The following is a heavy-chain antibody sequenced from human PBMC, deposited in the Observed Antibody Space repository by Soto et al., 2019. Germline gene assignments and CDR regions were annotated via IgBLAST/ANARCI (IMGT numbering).Heavy chain of an antibody. CDR3: ARKGTPSRYCSSTSCYLGWFDP. D-gene: IGHD2-2*01. J-gene: IGHJ5*02. CDR1: GGTFSSYA. CDR2: IIPIFGTA. Sequence: QVPLVQSGAEVKKPGSSVKVSCKASGGTFSSYAISWVRQAPGQGLEWMGGIIPIFGTANYAQKFQGRVTITADESTSTAYMELSSLRSEDTAVYYCARKGTPSRYCSSTSCYLGWFDPWGQGTLVTVSS. V-gene: IGHV1-69*01.